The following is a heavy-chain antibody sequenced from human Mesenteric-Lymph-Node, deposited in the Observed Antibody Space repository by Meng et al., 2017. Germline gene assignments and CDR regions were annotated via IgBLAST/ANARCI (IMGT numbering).Heavy chain of an antibody. V-gene: IGHV1-69*01. D-gene: IGHD3-22*01. J-gene: IGHJ4*02. CDR2: IIPIFGTA. CDR3: ARDRNYDSSGPFDY. Sequence: QGQLVQSGDEVKKPGSSVKVSCKASGGTFSSYAINWVRQAPGQGLEWMGGIIPIFGTANYAQKFQGRVTITADESTSTAYMELSSLRSEDTAVYYCARDRNYDSSGPFDYWGQGTLVTVSS. CDR1: GGTFSSYA.